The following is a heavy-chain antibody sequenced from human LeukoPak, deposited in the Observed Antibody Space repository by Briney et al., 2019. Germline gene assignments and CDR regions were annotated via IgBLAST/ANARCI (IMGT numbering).Heavy chain of an antibody. CDR3: AKDTWYCGGDCYSPSDY. J-gene: IGHJ4*02. Sequence: GGSLRLSCAASGFTFSSYGMSWVRQAPGKGLEWVSGISGSGGSTYYADSVKGRLTISRDNSKNTLYLQMNSLRAEDTAVYYCAKDTWYCGGDCYSPSDYWGQGTLVTVSS. V-gene: IGHV3-23*01. CDR1: GFTFSSYG. CDR2: ISGSGGST. D-gene: IGHD2-21*02.